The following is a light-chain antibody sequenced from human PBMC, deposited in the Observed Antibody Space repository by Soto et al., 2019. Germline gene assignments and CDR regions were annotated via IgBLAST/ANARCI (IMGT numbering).Light chain of an antibody. CDR2: DAS. CDR3: QQYNSYST. J-gene: IGKJ1*01. CDR1: QSIRTW. V-gene: IGKV1-5*01. Sequence: DIQMTQSPSTLSASVGDRVTITCRASQSIRTWLAWYQQKPGKAPKIRIYDASSLESGVPSRLSGSGSGTEFTLTISSLQPEDSASYYCQQYNSYSTFGQGTKVDI.